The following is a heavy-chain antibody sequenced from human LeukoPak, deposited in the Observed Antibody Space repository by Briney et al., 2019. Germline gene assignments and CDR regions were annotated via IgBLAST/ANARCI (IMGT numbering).Heavy chain of an antibody. CDR2: IFSGGTT. Sequence: GGSLRLSCAASGFTVSSNYMSWVRQAPGKGLEWVSVIFSGGTTYYADSVKGRFTISRDNSKNTLYLQMNSLRAEDTAVYYCAKFRYDSSGYLGAFDIWGQGAMVTVSS. V-gene: IGHV3-53*01. D-gene: IGHD3-22*01. CDR3: AKFRYDSSGYLGAFDI. CDR1: GFTVSSNY. J-gene: IGHJ3*02.